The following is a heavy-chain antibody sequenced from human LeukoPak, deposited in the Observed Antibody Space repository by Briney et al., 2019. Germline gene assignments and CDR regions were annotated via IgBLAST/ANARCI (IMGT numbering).Heavy chain of an antibody. CDR3: WGYCSSTSCLDAFDI. D-gene: IGHD2-2*01. V-gene: IGHV3-9*03. CDR2: ISWNSGSI. Sequence: PGGSLRLSCAASGFTFDDYAMHWVRQAPGKGLEWVSGISWNSGSIGYADSVKGRFTISRDNAKNSLYLQMNSLRAEDMALYYCWGYCSSTSCLDAFDIWGQGTMVTVSS. J-gene: IGHJ3*02. CDR1: GFTFDDYA.